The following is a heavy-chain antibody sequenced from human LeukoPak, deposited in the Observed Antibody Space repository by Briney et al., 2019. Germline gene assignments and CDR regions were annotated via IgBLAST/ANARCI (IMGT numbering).Heavy chain of an antibody. CDR3: AREDSSDPSGMDV. V-gene: IGHV4-59*01. CDR1: GGPISSYY. CDR2: IYYSGST. Sequence: ETLSLTCTVSGGPISSYYWSWIRQPPGKGLEWIGYIYYSGSTNYNPSLKCRVTISVDTSKNQFSLKLSSVTAADTAVYYCAREDSSDPSGMDVWGQGTTVTVSS. J-gene: IGHJ6*02. D-gene: IGHD3-22*01.